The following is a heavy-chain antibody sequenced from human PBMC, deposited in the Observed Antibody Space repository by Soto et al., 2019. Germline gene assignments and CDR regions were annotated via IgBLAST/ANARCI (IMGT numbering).Heavy chain of an antibody. Sequence: QVQLQESGPGLVKPSHSLSLTCTVSGGSISSGGYFWSWIRQHPGKGLEWIGYIYNPSLKSKNQFSLKLSSVTAADTAVYYCARDFPYLDSWGQGTLVTVSS. J-gene: IGHJ4*02. CDR1: GGSISSGGYF. CDR3: ARDFPYLDS. V-gene: IGHV4-31*01. CDR2: I. D-gene: IGHD3-16*01.